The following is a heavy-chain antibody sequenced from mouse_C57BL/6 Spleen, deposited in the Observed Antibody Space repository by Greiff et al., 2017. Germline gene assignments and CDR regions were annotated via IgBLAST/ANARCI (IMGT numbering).Heavy chain of an antibody. V-gene: IGHV1-55*01. D-gene: IGHD1-1*01. J-gene: IGHJ4*01. Sequence: QVQLQQSGAELVKPGASVKMSCKASGYTFTSYWITWVKQRPGQGLEWIGDIYPGSGSTNYNEKFKSKATLTVDTSSSTAYMQLSSLTSEDSAVYYCAREGGYSTAMDYWGQGTSVTVSS. CDR2: IYPGSGST. CDR1: GYTFTSYW. CDR3: AREGGYSTAMDY.